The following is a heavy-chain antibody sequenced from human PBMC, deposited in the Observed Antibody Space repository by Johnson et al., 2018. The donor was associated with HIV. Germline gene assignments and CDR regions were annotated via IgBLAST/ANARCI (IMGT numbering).Heavy chain of an antibody. CDR3: ARDFSSSSNAFDI. V-gene: IGHV3-9*01. D-gene: IGHD6-6*01. CDR1: GFTFDDYA. Sequence: VESGGGVVQPGRSLRLSCAASGFTFDDYAMHWVRQAPGKGLEWVSGISWNSGSIGYADSVKGRFTISRDNAKNSLYLQMNSLRAEDTAVYYCARDFSSSSNAFDIWGQGTMVTVSS. J-gene: IGHJ3*02. CDR2: ISWNSGSI.